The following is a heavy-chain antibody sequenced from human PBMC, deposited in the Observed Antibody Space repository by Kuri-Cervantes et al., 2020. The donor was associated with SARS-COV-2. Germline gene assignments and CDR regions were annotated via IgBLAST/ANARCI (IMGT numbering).Heavy chain of an antibody. CDR2: IDPNDSYD. J-gene: IGHJ6*02. CDR3: ASHKFGELLNYGLDV. D-gene: IGHD3-10*01. V-gene: IGHV5-10-1*01. Sequence: GESLKISCQGSGYTFSRYWISWVRRMPGKGLEWVGRIDPNDSYDDYTPAFQGHVTISVDKSINTAYLQWSSLEASDTATYYCASHKFGELLNYGLDVWGQGTTVTVSS. CDR1: GYTFSRYW.